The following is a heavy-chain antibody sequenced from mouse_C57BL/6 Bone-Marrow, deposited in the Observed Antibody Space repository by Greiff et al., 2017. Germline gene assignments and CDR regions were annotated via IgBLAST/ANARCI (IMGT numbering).Heavy chain of an antibody. CDR3: ARREGNYGSSYRHCDY. CDR1: GYSFTDYN. J-gene: IGHJ2*01. CDR2: INPNYGTT. Sequence: EVKLVESGPELVKPGASVKISCKASGYSFTDYNMNWVKQSNGKSLEWIGVINPNYGTTSYNQKFKGKATLTVDQSSSTAYMQLNSLTSEDSAVYYCARREGNYGSSYRHCDYWGQGTTRTVSS. D-gene: IGHD1-1*01. V-gene: IGHV1-39*01.